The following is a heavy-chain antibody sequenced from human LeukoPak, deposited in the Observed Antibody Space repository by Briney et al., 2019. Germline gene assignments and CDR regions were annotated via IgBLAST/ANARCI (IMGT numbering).Heavy chain of an antibody. CDR2: IIPIFGTA. Sequence: GSSVKVSCKASGGTFSSYASSWVRQAPGQGLEWMGGIIPIFGTANYAQKFQGRVTITTDESTSTAYMELSSLRSEDTAVYYCARGGSSSWWVNDAFDIWGQGTMVTVSS. V-gene: IGHV1-69*05. CDR3: ARGGSSSWWVNDAFDI. D-gene: IGHD6-13*01. J-gene: IGHJ3*02. CDR1: GGTFSSYA.